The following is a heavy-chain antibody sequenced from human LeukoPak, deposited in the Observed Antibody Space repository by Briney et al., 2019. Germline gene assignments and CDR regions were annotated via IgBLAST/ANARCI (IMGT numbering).Heavy chain of an antibody. Sequence: GESLKISCKGSGYSFTTYWIDWVRQMPGKGLEWMGIIYPGDSDTRYSPSFQGQVTISVDKSINTAYLQWSSLKASDTAMYYCARHIDFGRGYRNGYNYWGQGTLVTVSS. CDR2: IYPGDSDT. CDR1: GYSFTTYW. CDR3: ARHIDFGRGYRNGYNY. D-gene: IGHD5-18*01. J-gene: IGHJ4*02. V-gene: IGHV5-51*01.